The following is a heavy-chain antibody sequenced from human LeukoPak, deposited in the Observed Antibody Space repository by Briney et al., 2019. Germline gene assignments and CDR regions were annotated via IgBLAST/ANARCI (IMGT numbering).Heavy chain of an antibody. D-gene: IGHD2-21*02. J-gene: IGHJ3*02. V-gene: IGHV4-4*07. CDR3: ARDTFWGVTAIWNAFDI. Sequence: SETLSLTCTVSGGSISSYYWSWIRQPAGKGLEWIGRIYTSGSTNSNPSLKSRVTMSVDTSKNQFSLKLSSVTAADTAVYYCARDTFWGVTAIWNAFDIWGQGTMVTVSS. CDR2: IYTSGST. CDR1: GGSISSYY.